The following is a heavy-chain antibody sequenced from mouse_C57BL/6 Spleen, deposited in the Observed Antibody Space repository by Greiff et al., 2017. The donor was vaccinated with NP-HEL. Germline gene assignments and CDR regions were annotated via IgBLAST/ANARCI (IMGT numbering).Heavy chain of an antibody. Sequence: EVKLMESGGGLVKPGGSLKLSCAASGFTFSSYAMSWVRQTPEERLEWVATISDGGSYTYYPDNVKGRFTISRDNAKNNLYLQMSHLKSEDTAMYYCARDYYGSSYWFAYWGQGTLVTVSA. V-gene: IGHV5-4*01. CDR1: GFTFSSYA. D-gene: IGHD1-1*01. J-gene: IGHJ3*01. CDR2: ISDGGSYT. CDR3: ARDYYGSSYWFAY.